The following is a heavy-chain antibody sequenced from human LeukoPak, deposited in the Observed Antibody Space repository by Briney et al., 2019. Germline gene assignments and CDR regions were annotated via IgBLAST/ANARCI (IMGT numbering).Heavy chain of an antibody. Sequence: PSETLSLTCTVSGGSISPYYWSWIRQPPGKGLEWIAYVYSSGHTNYNPSLKGRVTISVDTSKNQFSLKLNSVTAADTAVYYCARHPYSDGFDIWGQGTVVTVSS. D-gene: IGHD1-1*01. CDR3: ARHPYSDGFDI. CDR2: VYSSGHT. J-gene: IGHJ3*02. V-gene: IGHV4-59*08. CDR1: GGSISPYY.